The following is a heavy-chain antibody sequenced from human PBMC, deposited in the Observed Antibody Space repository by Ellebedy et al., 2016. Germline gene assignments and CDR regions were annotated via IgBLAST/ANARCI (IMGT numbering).Heavy chain of an antibody. CDR1: GFTFSSYG. J-gene: IGHJ6*02. D-gene: IGHD3-10*01. Sequence: GESLKISXAASGFTFSSYGMHWVRQAPGKGLEWVAVISYDGSNKYYADSVKGRFTISRDNSKNTLYLQMNSLRAEDTAVYYCAKRNYYGSGSYSLYGMDVWGQGTTVTVSS. CDR2: ISYDGSNK. V-gene: IGHV3-30*18. CDR3: AKRNYYGSGSYSLYGMDV.